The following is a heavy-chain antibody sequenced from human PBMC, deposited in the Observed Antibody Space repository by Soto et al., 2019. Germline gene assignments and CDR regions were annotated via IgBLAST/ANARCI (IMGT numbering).Heavy chain of an antibody. Sequence: PGGSLRLSCAASGFTFSSYWMSWVRQAPGKGLECVANIKQDGSEKYYVDSVKGRFTISRDNAKNSLYLQMNSLRAEDTAVYYCASYTYYYDSSGHRAPDWFDPWGQGALVTVSS. D-gene: IGHD3-22*01. CDR2: IKQDGSEK. J-gene: IGHJ5*02. CDR1: GFTFSSYW. V-gene: IGHV3-7*03. CDR3: ASYTYYYDSSGHRAPDWFDP.